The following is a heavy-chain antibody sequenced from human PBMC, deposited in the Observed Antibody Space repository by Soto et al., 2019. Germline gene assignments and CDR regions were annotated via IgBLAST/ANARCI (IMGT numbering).Heavy chain of an antibody. V-gene: IGHV4-39*01. Sequence: QLQLQESGPGLVKPSETLSLTCTVSGGSISSSSYYWGWIRQPPGKGLEWIGSIYYSGSTYYNPSLKSRVTISVDTTKNQFSLKLSSGTAADTAVYYCARPLYYDFWSVLSPYYYGMDVWGQGTTVTVSS. CDR2: IYYSGST. CDR3: ARPLYYDFWSVLSPYYYGMDV. D-gene: IGHD3-3*01. CDR1: GGSISSSSYY. J-gene: IGHJ6*02.